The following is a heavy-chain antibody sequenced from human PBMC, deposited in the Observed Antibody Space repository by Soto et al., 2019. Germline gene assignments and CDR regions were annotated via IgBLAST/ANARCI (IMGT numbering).Heavy chain of an antibody. CDR2: FDPEDGET. Sequence: ASVKVSCKVSGYTLTELSMHWVRQAPGKGLEWMGGFDPEDGETIYAQKFQGRVTMTEDTSTDTVYMELSSLRSEDTAVYYCATDSSEFGGVIGGYNWFDPWGQGTLVTVSS. CDR3: ATDSSEFGGVIGGYNWFDP. V-gene: IGHV1-24*01. D-gene: IGHD3-16*02. CDR1: GYTLTELS. J-gene: IGHJ5*02.